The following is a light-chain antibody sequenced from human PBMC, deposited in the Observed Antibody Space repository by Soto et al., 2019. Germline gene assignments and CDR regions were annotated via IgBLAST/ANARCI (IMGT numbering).Light chain of an antibody. V-gene: IGKV3D-15*01. CDR2: DAS. Sequence: EIVMTQSPATLSVSPGERATLSCRASQSVSSNLAWYQQKPGQAPSLLIYDASTRATGIPARFSGSGSGTEFTLTISSLQSEDFAVYYCQQYNNWWTFGQGTKVEIK. J-gene: IGKJ1*01. CDR3: QQYNNWWT. CDR1: QSVSSN.